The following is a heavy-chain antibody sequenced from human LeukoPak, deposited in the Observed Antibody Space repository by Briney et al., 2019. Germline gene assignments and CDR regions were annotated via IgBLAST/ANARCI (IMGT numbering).Heavy chain of an antibody. D-gene: IGHD1-26*01. CDR1: GYTFTGYY. Sequence: ASVKVSCKASGYTFTGYYMHWVRQAPGQGLEWMGWINPNSGGTNYAQKFQGRVTMTRDTSINTAYMELSSLRSDDTAVYYCARELSPIVGATNAFDIWGQGTMVTVSS. CDR2: INPNSGGT. J-gene: IGHJ3*02. V-gene: IGHV1-2*02. CDR3: ARELSPIVGATNAFDI.